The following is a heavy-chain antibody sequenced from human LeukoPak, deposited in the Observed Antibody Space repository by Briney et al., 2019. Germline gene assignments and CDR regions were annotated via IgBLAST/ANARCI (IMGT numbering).Heavy chain of an antibody. CDR1: GFSFSNYF. J-gene: IGHJ4*02. Sequence: GGSLRLSCEASGFSFSNYFISWIRQAPGKGLEWVSYITNSGRSTNYADAVKGRFTISRDNTKKSVYLEMTDLRPEDTAVYYCAREASGNYYVFDSWGQGTRVTLSS. CDR2: ITNSGRST. CDR3: AREASGNYYVFDS. D-gene: IGHD1-26*01. V-gene: IGHV3-11*04.